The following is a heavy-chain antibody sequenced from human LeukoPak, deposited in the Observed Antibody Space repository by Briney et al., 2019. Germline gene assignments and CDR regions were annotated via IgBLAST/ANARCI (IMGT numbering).Heavy chain of an antibody. Sequence: GSSVKVSCKASGGTFSSYAMSWVRQAPGQGLEWMGGIIPIFGTANYAQKFQGRVTITTDESTSTAYMELSSLRSEDTGVYYCATDRLTGLDYWGQGTLVTVSS. J-gene: IGHJ4*02. CDR3: ATDRLTGLDY. D-gene: IGHD7-27*01. CDR2: IIPIFGTA. CDR1: GGTFSSYA. V-gene: IGHV1-69*05.